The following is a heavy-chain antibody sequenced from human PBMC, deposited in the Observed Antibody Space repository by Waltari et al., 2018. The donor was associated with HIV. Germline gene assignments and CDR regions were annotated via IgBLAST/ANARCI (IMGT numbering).Heavy chain of an antibody. D-gene: IGHD3-10*01. J-gene: IGHJ5*02. CDR2: INQSGRS. CDR3: ARESRRRIRQGGINWFDP. CDR1: GGSLTDFY. V-gene: IGHV4-34*01. Sequence: QVQLQQWGAGQLKASETLSLTCAVYGGSLTDFYWTWIRQCPGRGLEWIAEINQSGRSDFNPSLKSRVTIAIDPAKKQFSLTLKSVTAADTGGYYCARESRRRIRQGGINWFDPWGQGTPVNVLS.